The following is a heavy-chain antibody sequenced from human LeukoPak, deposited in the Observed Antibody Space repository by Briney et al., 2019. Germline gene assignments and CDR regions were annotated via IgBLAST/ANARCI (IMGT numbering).Heavy chain of an antibody. CDR2: VKPDTGAT. Sequence: ASVKVSCKTSGYVFTAYYIHWVRQAPGQGLEWLGFVKPDTGATNSAQQLQGRVSMTSDASVTTAYMELSGLTSDDTALYFCARERPTLLTRIRGIATAPDHRGQGTLVTVSS. J-gene: IGHJ5*02. V-gene: IGHV1-2*02. CDR1: GYVFTAYY. D-gene: IGHD3-10*01. CDR3: ARERPTLLTRIRGIATAPDH.